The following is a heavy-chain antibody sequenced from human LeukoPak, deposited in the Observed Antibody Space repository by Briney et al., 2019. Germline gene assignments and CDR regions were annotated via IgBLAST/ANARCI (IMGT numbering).Heavy chain of an antibody. CDR1: GYTLTELS. D-gene: IGHD4-23*01. CDR3: ARDPPVVTEYYFDY. Sequence: ASVKVPCKVSGYTLTELSMHWVRQAPGKGLEWMGGFDPEDGETIYAQKFQGRVTMTEDTSTDTAYMELSSLRSEDTAVYYCARDPPVVTEYYFDYWGQGTLVTVSS. J-gene: IGHJ4*02. CDR2: FDPEDGET. V-gene: IGHV1-24*01.